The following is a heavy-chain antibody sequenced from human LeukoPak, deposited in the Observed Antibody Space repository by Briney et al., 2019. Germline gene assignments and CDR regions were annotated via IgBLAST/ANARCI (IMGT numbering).Heavy chain of an antibody. J-gene: IGHJ4*02. Sequence: GGSLRLSCAASGFTFSSYAMSWVRQAPGKGLEWVSAISGSGGSTYYAGSVKGRFTVSRDNSKNTLYLQMNSLRAEDTAVYYCANKPGRYCSGGSCYPTVGYWGQGTLVTVSS. CDR1: GFTFSSYA. CDR2: ISGSGGST. V-gene: IGHV3-23*01. D-gene: IGHD2-15*01. CDR3: ANKPGRYCSGGSCYPTVGY.